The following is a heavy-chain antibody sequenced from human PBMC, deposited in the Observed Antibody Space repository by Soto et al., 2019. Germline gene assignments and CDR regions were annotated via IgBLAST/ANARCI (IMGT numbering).Heavy chain of an antibody. CDR1: GGSISSGDYY. CDR2: IYYSGST. D-gene: IGHD1-26*01. J-gene: IGHJ6*02. CDR3: ARDRSGTTTHYYYGMDV. Sequence: QVQLQESGPGLVKPSQTLSLTCTVSGGSISSGDYYWSWIRQPPGKGLEWIGYIYYSGSTYYNPSLKCRVTISVDTSKNQFSLKLSSVTAADTAVYYCARDRSGTTTHYYYGMDVWGQGTTVTVSS. V-gene: IGHV4-30-4*01.